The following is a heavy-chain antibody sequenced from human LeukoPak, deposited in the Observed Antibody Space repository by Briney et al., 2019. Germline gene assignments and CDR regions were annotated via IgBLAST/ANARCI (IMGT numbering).Heavy chain of an antibody. J-gene: IGHJ6*02. Sequence: GGSLRLSCAASGFTFSSYGMHWVRQAPGKGLEWVAVIWYDGSNKYYADSVKGRFTISRDNSKNTLYLQMNSLRAEDTAVYYCARDFYWNYDHRYGMDFWGQGTTVTASS. CDR3: ARDFYWNYDHRYGMDF. D-gene: IGHD1-7*01. CDR2: IWYDGSNK. CDR1: GFTFSSYG. V-gene: IGHV3-33*01.